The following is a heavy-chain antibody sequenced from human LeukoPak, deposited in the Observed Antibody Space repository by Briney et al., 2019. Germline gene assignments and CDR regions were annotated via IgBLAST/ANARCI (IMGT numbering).Heavy chain of an antibody. CDR3: ASSVSGYDFWSGNHYYMDV. CDR2: INPNSGGI. V-gene: IGHV1-2*02. CDR1: GYTFTGYY. Sequence: ASVKVSCKASGYTFTGYYMHWVRQAPGQGLEWMGWINPNSGGINYAQKFQGSVTMTRDTSISTAYMELSRLRSDDTAVYYCASSVSGYDFWSGNHYYMDVWGKGTTVTVCS. J-gene: IGHJ6*03. D-gene: IGHD3-3*01.